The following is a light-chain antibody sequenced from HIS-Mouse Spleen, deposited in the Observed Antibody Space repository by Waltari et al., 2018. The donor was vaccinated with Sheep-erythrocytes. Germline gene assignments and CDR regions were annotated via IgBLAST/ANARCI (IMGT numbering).Light chain of an antibody. CDR1: QGISSY. CDR2: AAS. V-gene: IGKV1-8*01. J-gene: IGKJ3*01. Sequence: AIRMTQSPSSLSASTGDRVIITCRASQGISSYLAWYQQKPGKAPKLLIYAASTLQSGVPSRFSGSGSGTDFTLTISCLQSEDFATYYCQQYYSYPFTFGPGTKVDIK. CDR3: QQYYSYPFT.